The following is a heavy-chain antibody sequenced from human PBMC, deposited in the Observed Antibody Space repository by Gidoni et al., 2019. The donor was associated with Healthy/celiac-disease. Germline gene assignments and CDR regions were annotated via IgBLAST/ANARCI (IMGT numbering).Heavy chain of an antibody. CDR1: GFTVSRNY. Sequence: EVQLVESGGGLIQPGGSLRLSCAASGFTVSRNYMLWVRQAPGKGLEWVSVIYSGGSTYYADSVKGRFTISRDNSKNTLYLQMNSLRAEDTAVYYCARAPTTYYYDSSGYSNWGQGTLVTVSS. J-gene: IGHJ4*02. D-gene: IGHD3-22*01. CDR2: IYSGGST. CDR3: ARAPTTYYYDSSGYSN. V-gene: IGHV3-53*01.